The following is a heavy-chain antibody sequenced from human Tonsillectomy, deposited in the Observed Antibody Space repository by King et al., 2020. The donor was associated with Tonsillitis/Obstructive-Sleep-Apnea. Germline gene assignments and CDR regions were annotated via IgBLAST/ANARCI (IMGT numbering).Heavy chain of an antibody. CDR2: SKSKSDGGTI. V-gene: IGHV3-15*01. D-gene: IGHD3-10*01. CDR3: TARGGRY. CDR1: GFTFSHAW. J-gene: IGHJ4*02. Sequence: VQLVESGGGLVQPGGSLRLSCAASGFTFSHAWMSWVRQAPGKGLEWVGRSKSKSDGGTIDYTAPVKDRFTISRDDSKNRLYLQMNSLKTEDTAVYYCTARGGRYWGQGTLVTVSS.